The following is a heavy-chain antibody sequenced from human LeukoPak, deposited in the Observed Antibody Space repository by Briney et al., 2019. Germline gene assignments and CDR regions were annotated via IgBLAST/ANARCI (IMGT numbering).Heavy chain of an antibody. CDR1: GFDIRSYG. V-gene: IGHV3-30*02. CDR2: ILWGGGRQ. D-gene: IGHD6-19*01. J-gene: IGHJ4*02. CDR3: AKREAVATMSDFDY. Sequence: GGSLRLSCAASGFDIRSYGMHWVRQAPGKGLEWLEFILWGGGRQYYADSVKGRFTISRDNSKNMLYLQMNSLRGDDTAVYYCAKREAVATMSDFDYWGQGTLVIVSP.